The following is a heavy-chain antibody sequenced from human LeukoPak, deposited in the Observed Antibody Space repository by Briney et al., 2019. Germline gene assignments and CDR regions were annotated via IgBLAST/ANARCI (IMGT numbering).Heavy chain of an antibody. J-gene: IGHJ4*02. Sequence: ASVKVSCKASGGTFSSYAISWVRQAPGQGLEWMGGIIPIFGTANYAQKFQGRVTITADESTSTAYMELSSLRSEDTAVYYCARDGPYSSSWYGGFDYWGQGTLVTVSS. V-gene: IGHV1-69*13. CDR2: IIPIFGTA. D-gene: IGHD6-13*01. CDR3: ARDGPYSSSWYGGFDY. CDR1: GGTFSSYA.